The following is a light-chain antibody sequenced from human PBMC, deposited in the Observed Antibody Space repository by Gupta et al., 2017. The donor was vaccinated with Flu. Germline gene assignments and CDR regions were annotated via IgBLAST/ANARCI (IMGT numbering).Light chain of an antibody. J-gene: IGKJ4*01. CDR2: AAS. CDR3: RQTDSSSPHT. Sequence: SSLSASVGDRVIITCRASQSISSYLHWYQQKPGKAPKLLIYAASSWQSGVPSRFSGSGSGTDFTLTISSLQPEDFATYFCRQTDSSSPHTFGGGTRVEIK. CDR1: QSISSY. V-gene: IGKV1-39*01.